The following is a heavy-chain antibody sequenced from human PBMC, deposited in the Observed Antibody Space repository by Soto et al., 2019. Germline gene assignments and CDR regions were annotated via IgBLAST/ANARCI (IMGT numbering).Heavy chain of an antibody. D-gene: IGHD3-22*01. Sequence: PGGSLRLSCAASGFTFSSYAMSWVRQAPGKGLEWVSAISGSGGSTYYADSVKGRFTISRDNSKNTLYLQMNSLRAEDTAVYYCAKVSDSSGYYHYYYYGMDVWGQGTTVTVSS. CDR2: ISGSGGST. V-gene: IGHV3-23*01. J-gene: IGHJ6*02. CDR1: GFTFSSYA. CDR3: AKVSDSSGYYHYYYYGMDV.